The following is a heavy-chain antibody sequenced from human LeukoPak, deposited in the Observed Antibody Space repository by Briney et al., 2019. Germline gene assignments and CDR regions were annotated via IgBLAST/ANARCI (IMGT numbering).Heavy chain of an antibody. Sequence: SETLSLTCTVSGGSISSSSYYWGWIRQPPGKGLEWIGYIYYSGSTNYNPSLKSRVTISVDTSKNQFSLKLSSVTAADTAVYYWARHAGPIYGSGSYYNGLDYWGQGTLVTVSS. V-gene: IGHV4-61*05. CDR2: IYYSGST. D-gene: IGHD3-10*01. CDR3: ARHAGPIYGSGSYYNGLDY. CDR1: GGSISSSSYY. J-gene: IGHJ4*02.